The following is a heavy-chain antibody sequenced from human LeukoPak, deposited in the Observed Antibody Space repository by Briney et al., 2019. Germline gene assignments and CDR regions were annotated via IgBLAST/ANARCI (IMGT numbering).Heavy chain of an antibody. V-gene: IGHV1-69*05. CDR2: IIPIFGTA. D-gene: IGHD3-22*01. Sequence: SVKVSCKASGGTFSSYAISWVRQAPGQGLEWMGRIIPIFGTANYAQKFQGRVTITTDESTSTAYMELSSLRSEDTAVYYCASPHGHIDSSVGPDAFDFWGQGTMVTVSS. J-gene: IGHJ3*01. CDR3: ASPHGHIDSSVGPDAFDF. CDR1: GGTFSSYA.